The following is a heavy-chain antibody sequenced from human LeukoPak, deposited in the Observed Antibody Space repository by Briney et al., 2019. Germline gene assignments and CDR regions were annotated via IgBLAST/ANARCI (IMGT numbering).Heavy chain of an antibody. Sequence: SETLSLTCAVYGGSFSGYYWSWIRQPPGKGLEWIGEINHSGSTNYNPSLKSRVTISVDTSKNQFSLKLSSVTAADTAVYYCARGXGMXXYDSSGSISHWGQGTLVTVSS. CDR1: GGSFSGYY. V-gene: IGHV4-34*01. CDR2: INHSGST. J-gene: IGHJ4*02. CDR3: ARGXGMXXYDSSGSISH. D-gene: IGHD3-22*01.